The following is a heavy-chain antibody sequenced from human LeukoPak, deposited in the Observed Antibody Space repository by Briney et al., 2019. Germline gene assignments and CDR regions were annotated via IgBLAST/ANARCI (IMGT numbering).Heavy chain of an antibody. Sequence: GGSLSPYCAASGFTFSSYAMSWARQAPGNGLEWDSAISGGGGSTYYADSVKGRFTISRDNSKNTLYLQMNSLRAEDTAVYYCANSEGYCSGGSGEGYFDYWGQGTLVTVSS. CDR1: GFTFSSYA. D-gene: IGHD2-15*01. CDR3: ANSEGYCSGGSGEGYFDY. V-gene: IGHV3-23*01. CDR2: ISGGGGST. J-gene: IGHJ4*02.